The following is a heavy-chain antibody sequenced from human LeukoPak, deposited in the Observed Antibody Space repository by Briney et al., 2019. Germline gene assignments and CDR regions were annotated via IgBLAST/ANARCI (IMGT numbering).Heavy chain of an antibody. CDR1: GFTFSNAW. Sequence: RGGSLRLSCAASGFTFSNAWMSWVRQAPGEGLEWVGRIKSKTDGGTTDYAAPVKGRFTISRDDSKNTLYLQMNSLKTEDTAVYYCTTSYYYGSGSSYWGQGTLVTVSS. CDR2: IKSKTDGGTT. D-gene: IGHD3-10*01. CDR3: TTSYYYGSGSSY. V-gene: IGHV3-15*01. J-gene: IGHJ4*02.